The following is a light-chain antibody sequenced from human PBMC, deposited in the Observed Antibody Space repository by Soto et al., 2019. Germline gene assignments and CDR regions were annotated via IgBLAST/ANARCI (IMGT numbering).Light chain of an antibody. CDR2: KAS. Sequence: QSPCSMTEYVGDRVTITCRVSQDISTWVAWYQQKPGKAPKLLMYKASSLESGVPSRFSGAGSGTEFTLTISSLQPDDFATYYCQQYNSDSRIFGPGTKVDIK. V-gene: IGKV1-5*03. J-gene: IGKJ1*01. CDR1: QDISTW. CDR3: QQYNSDSRI.